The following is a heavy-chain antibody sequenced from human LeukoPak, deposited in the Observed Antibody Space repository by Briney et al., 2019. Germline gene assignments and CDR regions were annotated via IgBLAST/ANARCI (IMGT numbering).Heavy chain of an antibody. D-gene: IGHD2-8*01. CDR3: SRENGAFSPFGY. CDR1: GGSISNTNW. Sequence: SGTLSLTCGVSGGSISNTNWWSWVRQPPGQGLEWIGEISLTGLTHYNPSLESRVTVSLDKSKNQLSLDLTSVTAADTAVYYCSRENGAFSPFGYWGQGTLVTVLS. CDR2: ISLTGLT. V-gene: IGHV4-4*02. J-gene: IGHJ4*02.